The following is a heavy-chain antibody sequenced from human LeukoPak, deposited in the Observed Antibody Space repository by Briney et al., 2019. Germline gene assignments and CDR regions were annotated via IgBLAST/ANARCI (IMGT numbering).Heavy chain of an antibody. CDR1: GGTFSSYA. J-gene: IGHJ4*02. D-gene: IGHD3-10*01. V-gene: IGHV1-69*13. Sequence: SVKVSCKASGGTFSSYAISWVRQAPGQGLEWMGGIIPIFGTANYAQKFQGRVTTTADESTSTAYMELSSLRSEDTAVYYSAIYPHYYGSGIPSDYWGQGTLVTVSS. CDR3: AIYPHYYGSGIPSDY. CDR2: IIPIFGTA.